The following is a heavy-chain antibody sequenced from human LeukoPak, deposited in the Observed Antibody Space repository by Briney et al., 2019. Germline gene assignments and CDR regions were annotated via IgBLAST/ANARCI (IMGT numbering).Heavy chain of an antibody. CDR3: ARWTNSDYDSAFDS. V-gene: IGHV4-31*03. J-gene: IGHJ4*02. D-gene: IGHD5-12*01. Sequence: SETLSLTCTVSVGSIRSGAYYWTWIRQHPGKGLEWMGYIHYTGSTYYNPSLKSRVSISVDTYKNQFSLKLYSVTAADTAAYYCARWTNSDYDSAFDSWGQGTLVTVSS. CDR2: IHYTGST. CDR1: VGSIRSGAYY.